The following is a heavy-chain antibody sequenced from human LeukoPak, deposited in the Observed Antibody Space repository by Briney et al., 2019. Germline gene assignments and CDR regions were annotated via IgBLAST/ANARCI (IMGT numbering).Heavy chain of an antibody. CDR3: ARGYDILTGYYKV. CDR2: IYTSGST. V-gene: IGHV4-4*09. D-gene: IGHD3-9*01. Sequence: SETLSLTCTVSGGSISSYYWGWIRQPPGKGLEWIGYIYTSGSTNYNPSLKSRVTISVDTSKNQFSLKLSSVTAADTAVYYCARGYDILTGYYKVWGQGTLVTVSS. J-gene: IGHJ4*02. CDR1: GGSISSYY.